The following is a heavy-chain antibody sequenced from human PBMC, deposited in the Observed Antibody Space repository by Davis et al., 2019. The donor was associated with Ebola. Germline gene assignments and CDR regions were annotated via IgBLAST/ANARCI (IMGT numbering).Heavy chain of an antibody. CDR1: GYTFTSYY. CDR2: NNPNSGGT. J-gene: IGHJ4*02. V-gene: IGHV1-2*06. D-gene: IGHD3-22*01. CDR3: ARVGYYYDSSGYYSTFDY. Sequence: AASVKVSCKASGYTFTSYYMHWVRQAPGQGLEWMGRNNPNSGGTNYAQKFQGRVTMTRDTSISTAYMELSRLRSDDTAVYYCARVGYYYDSSGYYSTFDYWGQGTLVTVSS.